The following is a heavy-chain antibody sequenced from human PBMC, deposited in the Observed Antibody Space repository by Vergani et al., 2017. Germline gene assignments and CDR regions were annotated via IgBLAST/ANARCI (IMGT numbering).Heavy chain of an antibody. V-gene: IGHV1-2*02. D-gene: IGHD2-2*01. J-gene: IGHJ4*02. CDR1: GYTFTGYY. CDR3: AREGCSSTSCYPHPTFFY. Sequence: QVQLVQSGAEVKKPGASVKVSCKASGYTFTGYYMHWVRQAPGQGLEWMGWINPNSGGTNYAQKFQGRVTMTRDTSISTAYMELSRLRSEDTAVYYCAREGCSSTSCYPHPTFFYWGQGTLVTVSS. CDR2: INPNSGGT.